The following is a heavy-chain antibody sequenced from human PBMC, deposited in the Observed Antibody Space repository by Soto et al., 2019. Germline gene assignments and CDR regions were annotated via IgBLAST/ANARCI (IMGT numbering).Heavy chain of an antibody. CDR3: VRTYSSGWYPSYYFDS. Sequence: PSETLSLTCTVSGGSISSSSYYWGWIRQPPGKGLEWIGSMYYTGSFHYNPSLKGRVAISVDTSKSRFSLRLTSVTAADTAVYYCVRTYSSGWYPSYYFDSWGHGTLVTVSS. CDR1: GGSISSSSYY. CDR2: MYYTGSF. V-gene: IGHV4-39*01. D-gene: IGHD6-19*01. J-gene: IGHJ4*01.